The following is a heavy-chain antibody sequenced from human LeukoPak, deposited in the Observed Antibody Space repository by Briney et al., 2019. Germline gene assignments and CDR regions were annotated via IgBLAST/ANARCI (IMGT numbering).Heavy chain of an antibody. CDR2: ISAYNGNT. CDR1: GYTFTSYG. Sequence: ASVKVSCKASGYTFTSYGISWVRQAPGQGLEWMGWISAYNGNTNYAQKLQGRVTMTTDTSTSTAYMELRSLRSDDTAVYYCARRLYYDILTGYYYWGQGTLVTVSS. CDR3: ARRLYYDILTGYYY. D-gene: IGHD3-9*01. J-gene: IGHJ4*02. V-gene: IGHV1-18*01.